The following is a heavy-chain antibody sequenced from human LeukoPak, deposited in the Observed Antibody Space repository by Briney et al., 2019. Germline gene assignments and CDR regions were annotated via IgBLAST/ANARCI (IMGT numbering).Heavy chain of an antibody. CDR1: GGSFSGYY. V-gene: IGHV4-34*01. Sequence: SETLSLTCAVYGGSFSGYYWSWIRQPPGKGLEWIGSIYYSGSTYYNPSLKSRVTISVDTSKNQFSLKLSSVTAADTAVYYCARRPTYYDFWSGLGAFDIWGQGTMVTVSS. CDR2: IYYSGST. J-gene: IGHJ3*02. CDR3: ARRPTYYDFWSGLGAFDI. D-gene: IGHD3-3*01.